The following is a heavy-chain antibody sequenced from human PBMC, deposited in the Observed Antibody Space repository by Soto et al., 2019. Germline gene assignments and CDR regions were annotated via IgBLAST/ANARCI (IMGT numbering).Heavy chain of an antibody. Sequence: GSLRLSCAASGFTFSSYAMSWVRQAPGKGLERVSAISGSGGSTYYADSVKGRFTISRDNSKNTLYLQMNSLRAEDTAVYYCEKERGLLYSSRLIGTWGQGTLVTVSS. CDR3: EKERGLLYSSRLIGT. CDR1: GFTFSSYA. V-gene: IGHV3-23*01. D-gene: IGHD6-19*01. CDR2: ISGSGGST. J-gene: IGHJ5*02.